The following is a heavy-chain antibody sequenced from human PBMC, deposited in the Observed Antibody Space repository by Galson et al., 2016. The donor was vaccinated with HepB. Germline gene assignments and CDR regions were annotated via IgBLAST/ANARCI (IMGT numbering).Heavy chain of an antibody. V-gene: IGHV5-51*01. J-gene: IGHJ6*02. CDR1: GYTFTSYW. CDR2: IYAGDSDT. Sequence: QSGAEVKKPGESLKISCKGFGYTFTSYWIAWVRQLPGKGLEWMGIIYAGDSDTKYGPSFQGHVIIPVDKSIGTAHLQWSSLKVSDTAIYYCARQTVRYYYGMDVWGQGTTVSVSS. D-gene: IGHD4-17*01. CDR3: ARQTVRYYYGMDV.